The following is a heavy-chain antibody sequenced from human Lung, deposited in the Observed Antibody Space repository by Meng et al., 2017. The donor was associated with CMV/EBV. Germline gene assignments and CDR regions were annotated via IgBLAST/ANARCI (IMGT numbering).Heavy chain of an antibody. CDR1: GFTFSSYA. Sequence: GESLKISCAASGFTFSSYAMHWVRQAPGKGLEWVTVISYNGGNKYYADSVKGRFTVSRDNSKNTLYLQMNSLRTEDTAVYYCARGGALSEPGDFRGSFDYWGQGTLVTVSS. D-gene: IGHD1-14*01. CDR2: ISYNGGNK. J-gene: IGHJ4*02. CDR3: ARGGALSEPGDFRGSFDY. V-gene: IGHV3-30-3*01.